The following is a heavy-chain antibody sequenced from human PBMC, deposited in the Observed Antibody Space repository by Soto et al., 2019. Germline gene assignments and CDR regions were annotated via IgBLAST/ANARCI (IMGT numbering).Heavy chain of an antibody. D-gene: IGHD2-21*02. CDR2: ISSSDSYI. V-gene: IGHV3-21*01. CDR3: ARDSLNSYCGGDCYSYYYDGMDV. CDR1: GFTFSTYS. J-gene: IGHJ6*02. Sequence: EVQLVESGGGLVKPGGSLRLSCAGSGFTFSTYSINWVRQAPGKGLEWVSSISSSDSYIYYADSVQGRFTVSRDNAKNSLYLQMNSLRAEDTAVYYCARDSLNSYCGGDCYSYYYDGMDVWGQGTTVTVSS.